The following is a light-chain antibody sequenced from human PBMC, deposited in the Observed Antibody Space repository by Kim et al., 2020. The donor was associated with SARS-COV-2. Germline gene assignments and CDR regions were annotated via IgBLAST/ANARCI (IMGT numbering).Light chain of an antibody. J-gene: IGLJ2*01. CDR1: SLRRYY. CDR3: NSRDSTSEHVV. CDR2: GKN. Sequence: ALGQTVRITGQGASLRRYYASWYQQKPGQAAVLVIYGKNSRPSGIPARFSGPRSGDTASLIITGAQAEDEADYYCNSRDSTSEHVVFGGGTQLTVL. V-gene: IGLV3-19*01.